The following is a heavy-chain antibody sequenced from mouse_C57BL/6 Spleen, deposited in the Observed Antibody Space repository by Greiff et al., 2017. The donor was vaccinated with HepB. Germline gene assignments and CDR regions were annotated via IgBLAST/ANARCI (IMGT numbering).Heavy chain of an antibody. CDR1: GFSLTSYG. J-gene: IGHJ4*01. CDR2: IWSGGST. V-gene: IGHV2-2*01. D-gene: IGHD1-1*01. Sequence: VQLQQSGPGLVQPSQSLSITCTVSGFSLTSYGVHWVRQSPGKGLEWLGVIWSGGSTDYNAAFISRLSISKDNSKSQVFFKMNSLQADDTAIYYCALGSSPYYYAMDYWGQGTSVTVSS. CDR3: ALGSSPYYYAMDY.